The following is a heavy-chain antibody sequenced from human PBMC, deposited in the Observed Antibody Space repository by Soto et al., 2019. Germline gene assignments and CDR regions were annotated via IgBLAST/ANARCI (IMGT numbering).Heavy chain of an antibody. CDR3: ARDVNDYGDGGWFDP. J-gene: IGHJ5*02. Sequence: QVQLVESGGGVVQPGRSLRLSCAASGFTFSSYGMHWVRQAPGKGLEWVAVIWYDGSNQYYADSVKGRFTISRDNSKNTLYLQMNSLRAEDTAVYYCARDVNDYGDGGWFDPWGQGTLVTVSS. CDR2: IWYDGSNQ. V-gene: IGHV3-33*01. CDR1: GFTFSSYG. D-gene: IGHD4-17*01.